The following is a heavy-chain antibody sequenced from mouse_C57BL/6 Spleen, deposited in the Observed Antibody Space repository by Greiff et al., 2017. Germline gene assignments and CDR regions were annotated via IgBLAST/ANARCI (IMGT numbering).Heavy chain of an antibody. CDR3: ASTSGDFDY. D-gene: IGHD1-3*01. Sequence: EVMLVESGGGLVKPGGSLKLSCAASGFTFSSYAMSWVRQTPEKRLEWVATISDGGSYTYYPDNVKGRFTISRDNAKNNLYLQMSHLKSEDTAMYYCASTSGDFDYWGQGTTLTVSS. V-gene: IGHV5-4*03. CDR2: ISDGGSYT. J-gene: IGHJ2*01. CDR1: GFTFSSYA.